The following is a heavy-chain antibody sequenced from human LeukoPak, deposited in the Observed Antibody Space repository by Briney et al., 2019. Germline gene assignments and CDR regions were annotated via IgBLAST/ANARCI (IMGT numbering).Heavy chain of an antibody. Sequence: GSLRLSCAASGFVFRNYAMTWVRQAPGKGLEWVAVIWYDGSNKYYADSVKGRFTISRDNSKNTLYLQMNSLRAEDTAVYYCARGLECFDYWGQGTLVTVSS. J-gene: IGHJ4*02. CDR1: GFVFRNYA. D-gene: IGHD3-3*01. CDR3: ARGLECFDY. CDR2: IWYDGSNK. V-gene: IGHV3-33*08.